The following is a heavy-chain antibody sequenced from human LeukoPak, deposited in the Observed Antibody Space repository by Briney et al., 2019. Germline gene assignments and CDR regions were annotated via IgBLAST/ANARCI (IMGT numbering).Heavy chain of an antibody. D-gene: IGHD5-24*01. CDR2: VSHDGRNT. J-gene: IGHJ6*02. V-gene: IGHV3-23*01. CDR3: AKGSGEMALHYYYGMDV. CDR1: GFSFSSSS. Sequence: PGGSLRLSCVASGFSFSSSSMSWVRQAPGKGLEWVSSVSHDGRNTHYADSVKGRFTISRDNSKNTLYLQMNSLRAEDTAVYYCAKGSGEMALHYYYGMDVWGQGTTVTVSS.